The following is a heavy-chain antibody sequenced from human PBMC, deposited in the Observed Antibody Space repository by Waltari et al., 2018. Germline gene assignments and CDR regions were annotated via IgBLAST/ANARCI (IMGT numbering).Heavy chain of an antibody. CDR2: IRYDGSNK. CDR3: AKDRRELFDY. D-gene: IGHD1-26*01. CDR1: GFTFSSYG. Sequence: QVQLVESGGGVVQPGGSLRLSCAASGFTFSSYGMHWVRQAPGKGLEWVAFIRYDGSNKYYADSVKGRFTISRDNSKNTLYLQMNSLRAEDTAVYYCAKDRRELFDYWGQGTLVTVSS. J-gene: IGHJ4*02. V-gene: IGHV3-30*02.